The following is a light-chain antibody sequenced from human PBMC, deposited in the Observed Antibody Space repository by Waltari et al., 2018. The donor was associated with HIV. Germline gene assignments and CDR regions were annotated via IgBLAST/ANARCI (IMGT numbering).Light chain of an antibody. CDR1: SSDVGGYHY. J-gene: IGLJ3*02. CDR2: EVL. CDR3: SSYAGSNWL. V-gene: IGLV2-8*01. Sequence: QSVLTQPPSASGSPGQSVTISCTGTSSDVGGYHYVSWYQQHPGKDPKYIIYEVLKRPSGDHDRFTGSKCDNTASLAVSGLQAEDEAEYYCSSYAGSNWLFGGGTKLAVL.